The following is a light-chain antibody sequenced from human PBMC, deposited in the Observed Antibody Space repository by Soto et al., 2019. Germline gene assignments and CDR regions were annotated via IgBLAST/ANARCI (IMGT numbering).Light chain of an antibody. J-gene: IGLJ1*01. Sequence: QPVLTQSSSASASLGSSVKLTCSLSSGHSSYIIAWHQQQPGKAPRYLMKLEGSGNYNKGSGVPDRFSGSSSGADRYFTISKLQFEDEADYYCETWDSNTRVFGTGTKVTVL. CDR2: LEGSGNY. CDR3: ETWDSNTRV. CDR1: SGHSSYI. V-gene: IGLV4-60*02.